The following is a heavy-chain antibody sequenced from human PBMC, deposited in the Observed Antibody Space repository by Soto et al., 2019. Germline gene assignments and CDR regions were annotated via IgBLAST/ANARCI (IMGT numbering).Heavy chain of an antibody. V-gene: IGHV4-59*01. Sequence: QVQLQESGPGLVKPSETLSLTCTVSGGSISSYYWSWIRQPPGKGLEWIGYIYYSGSTNYNPSLKSRVTISVDTSKNQFSLKLSSVTAADTAVYYCARDRWGDNHYYGMDVWGQGTTVTVSS. CDR1: GGSISSYY. CDR2: IYYSGST. CDR3: ARDRWGDNHYYGMDV. D-gene: IGHD3-16*01. J-gene: IGHJ6*02.